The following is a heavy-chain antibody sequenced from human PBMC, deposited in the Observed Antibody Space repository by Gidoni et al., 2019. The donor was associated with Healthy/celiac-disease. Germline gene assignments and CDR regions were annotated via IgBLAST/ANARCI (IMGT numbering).Heavy chain of an antibody. D-gene: IGHD4-4*01. CDR1: GFTFSGSA. CDR3: TRLTTTPKGDDY. V-gene: IGHV3-73*01. J-gene: IGHJ4*02. Sequence: EVQLVESGGGLVQPGGSLKLSCAASGFTFSGSAMHWVRQASGKGLEWVGRIRSKANSYATAYAASVKGRFTISRDDSKNTAYLQMNSLKTEDTAVYYCTRLTTTPKGDDYWGQGTLVTVSS. CDR2: IRSKANSYAT.